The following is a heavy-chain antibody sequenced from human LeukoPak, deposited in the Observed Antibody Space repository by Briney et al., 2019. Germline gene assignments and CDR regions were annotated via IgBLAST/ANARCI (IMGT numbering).Heavy chain of an antibody. Sequence: GGSLRLSCAASGFTFSSYEMNWVRQAPGKGLEWVSYISSGSTIYYADSVKGRFTISRDNAKNSLYLQMNSLRAEDTAVYYCARGWHIYNWFDPWGQGTLVTVSS. J-gene: IGHJ5*02. CDR2: ISSGSTI. CDR1: GFTFSSYE. CDR3: ARGWHIYNWFDP. V-gene: IGHV3-48*03. D-gene: IGHD2-21*01.